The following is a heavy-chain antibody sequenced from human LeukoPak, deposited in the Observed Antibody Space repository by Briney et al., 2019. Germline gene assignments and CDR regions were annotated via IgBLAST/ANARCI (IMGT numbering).Heavy chain of an antibody. CDR3: ARGPTVLYFDY. Sequence: ASVTVSCKTSGYTFTTYYMHWVRQAPGQGLEWMGVINPSGGSTIYAQNFQGRVTMTRDKSTSTDYMELSSLGSEDTAVYFCARGPTVLYFDYWGQGALVTVSS. CDR1: GYTFTTYY. J-gene: IGHJ4*02. CDR2: INPSGGST. V-gene: IGHV1-46*01. D-gene: IGHD1-14*01.